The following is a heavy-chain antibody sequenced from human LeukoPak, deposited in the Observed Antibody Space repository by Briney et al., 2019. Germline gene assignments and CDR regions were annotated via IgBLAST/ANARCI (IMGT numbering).Heavy chain of an antibody. D-gene: IGHD3-22*01. CDR2: MKPNSGNT. J-gene: IGHJ4*02. Sequence: VASVKVSCKASGYTFTNYDINWVRQATGQGLEWMGYMKPNSGNTGYAQKFQGRVTMTRDTSISTAYMELSSLRSEDTAVYYCAREGDSSGYYYLDYWGQGTLVTVSS. CDR1: GYTFTNYD. V-gene: IGHV1-8*01. CDR3: AREGDSSGYYYLDY.